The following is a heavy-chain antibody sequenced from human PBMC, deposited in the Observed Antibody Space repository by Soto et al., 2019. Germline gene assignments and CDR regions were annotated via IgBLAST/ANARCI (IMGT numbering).Heavy chain of an antibody. CDR1: GFTFSSYS. CDR3: AKVSEGSMITFGGVIAY. V-gene: IGHV3-48*02. D-gene: IGHD3-16*02. J-gene: IGHJ4*02. Sequence: GGSLRLSCAASGFTFSSYSMNWVRQAPGKGLEWVSYISSSGSTMYYADSVKGRFTISRDNAKNSLYLQMNSLRDEDTAVYYCAKVSEGSMITFGGVIAYWGQGTLVTVSS. CDR2: ISSSGSTM.